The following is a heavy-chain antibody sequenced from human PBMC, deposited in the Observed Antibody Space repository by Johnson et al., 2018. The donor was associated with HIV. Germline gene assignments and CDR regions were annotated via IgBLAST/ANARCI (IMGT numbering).Heavy chain of an antibody. Sequence: VQLVESGGGLVKPGGSLRLSCGASGFTFSSYAMSWVRQAPGKGLEWVSAISGSGGSTYYADSVKGRFTISRDNARNSMYLQMNSLRVEDTALYYCARVRTGDSSGYHDAFDIWGQGTMVIVSS. D-gene: IGHD3-22*01. CDR1: GFTFSSYA. CDR2: ISGSGGST. J-gene: IGHJ3*02. V-gene: IGHV3-23*04. CDR3: ARVRTGDSSGYHDAFDI.